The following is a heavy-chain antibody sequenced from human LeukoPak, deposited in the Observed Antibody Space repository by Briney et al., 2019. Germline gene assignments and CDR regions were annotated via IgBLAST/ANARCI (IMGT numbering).Heavy chain of an antibody. CDR3: AREVRAYGGYSQSDY. CDR1: GFTFSSYG. CDR2: IQYDGSNE. D-gene: IGHD5-12*01. V-gene: IGHV3-30*02. J-gene: IGHJ4*02. Sequence: GGSLRLSCAASGFTFSSYGMHWVRQAPGKGLEWVAYIQYDGSNEQYADSVKGRFSISRDSSKNILYLQMNSLRAEDTAVYYCAREVRAYGGYSQSDYWGQGTLVTVSS.